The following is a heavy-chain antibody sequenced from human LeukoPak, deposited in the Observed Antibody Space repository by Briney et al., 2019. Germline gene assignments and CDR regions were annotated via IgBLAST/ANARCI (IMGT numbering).Heavy chain of an antibody. V-gene: IGHV4-38-2*01. CDR3: ARHVYGRHQLQAYHFDY. CDR1: GYSISSGHY. CDR2: MYNSGST. D-gene: IGHD2-2*01. Sequence: SETLSLTCDVSGYSISSGHYRGWIRQSPGKGLEWIASMYNSGSTYFKSSLKSRVTISLDTPKNQFSLTLNSVTAADTAVYYCARHVYGRHQLQAYHFDYWGQGILVTVSS. J-gene: IGHJ4*02.